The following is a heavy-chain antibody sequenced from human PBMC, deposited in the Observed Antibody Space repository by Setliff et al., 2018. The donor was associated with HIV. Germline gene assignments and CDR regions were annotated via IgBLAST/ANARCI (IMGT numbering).Heavy chain of an antibody. CDR1: GYSFTGYY. CDR2: INPNNGVT. D-gene: IGHD2-15*01. Sequence: ASVKVSCKASGYSFTGYYIHWVRQAPGQGLEWMGWINPNNGVTKTSQKFQDWVTMTRDRSISTAFLEVSSLRFEDTAVYYCARVYCSGGACYSLNSWGQGALVTVSS. CDR3: ARVYCSGGACYSLNS. J-gene: IGHJ4*02. V-gene: IGHV1-2*04.